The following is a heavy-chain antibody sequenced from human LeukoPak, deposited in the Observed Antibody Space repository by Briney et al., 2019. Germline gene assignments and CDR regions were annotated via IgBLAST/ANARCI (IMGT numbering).Heavy chain of an antibody. CDR2: ISSSSSYI. J-gene: IGHJ6*02. V-gene: IGHV3-21*01. Sequence: GGSLRLSCAASGFTFSSYSMNWVRQAPGKGLEWVSSISSSSSYIYYADSVKGRFTISRDNAKNSLYLQMNSLRAEDTAVYYCAREYDFWSGYGYYGMDVWGQRTTVTVSS. CDR1: GFTFSSYS. CDR3: AREYDFWSGYGYYGMDV. D-gene: IGHD3-3*01.